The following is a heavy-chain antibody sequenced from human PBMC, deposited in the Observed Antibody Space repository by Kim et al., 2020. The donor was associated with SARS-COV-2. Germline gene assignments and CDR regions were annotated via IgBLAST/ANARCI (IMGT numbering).Heavy chain of an antibody. J-gene: IGHJ4*02. Sequence: YYADAVKGRFTISRDNSKNTLYLQMNSLRAEDTAVYYCARGGGGRYSIDYWGQGTLVTVSS. D-gene: IGHD2-21*01. CDR3: ARGGGGRYSIDY. V-gene: IGHV3-66*01.